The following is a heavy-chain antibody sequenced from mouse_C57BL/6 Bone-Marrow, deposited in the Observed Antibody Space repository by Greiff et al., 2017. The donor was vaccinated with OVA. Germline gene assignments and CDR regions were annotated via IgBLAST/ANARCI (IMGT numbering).Heavy chain of an antibody. CDR3: SRGPVPLDY. CDR2: IYPGSGNT. Sequence: QVQLQQSGAELVRPGASVKLSCKASGYTFTDYYINWVKQRPGQGLEWIARIYPGSGNTYYNEKFKGRATLTAEKSSSTAYMQLSSLTSEDSAVYFCSRGPVPLDYWGQGTSLTVSS. J-gene: IGHJ2*02. V-gene: IGHV1-76*01. D-gene: IGHD5-1*01. CDR1: GYTFTDYY.